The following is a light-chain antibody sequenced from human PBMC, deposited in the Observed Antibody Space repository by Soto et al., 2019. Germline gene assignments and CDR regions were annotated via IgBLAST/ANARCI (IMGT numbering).Light chain of an antibody. CDR3: CSYAGNSNYV. Sequence: QSVLTQPPSASGSPGQSVTITCTGTSSYVGGYNYVSWYQQHPGEAPKLIIYEVTKRPSGVPDRFSGSKSGNTASLTVSGLQAEDEADYHCCSYAGNSNYVFGTGTKVTVL. V-gene: IGLV2-8*01. CDR1: SSYVGGYNY. CDR2: EVT. J-gene: IGLJ1*01.